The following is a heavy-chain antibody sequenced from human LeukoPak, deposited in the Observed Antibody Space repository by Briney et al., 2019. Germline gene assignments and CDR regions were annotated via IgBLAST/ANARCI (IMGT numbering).Heavy chain of an antibody. J-gene: IGHJ4*02. CDR1: GDSVSSYSAV. CDR3: ARERSLDGYNLFDY. D-gene: IGHD5-24*01. CDR2: TYYRSKWFN. V-gene: IGHV6-1*01. Sequence: SQTLSLTCVISGDSVSSYSAVRSWIRQSPSRGLEWLGRTYYRSKWFNDYALSVKSRMTINPDTSKNQISLQLNSVTPEDTAVYFCARERSLDGYNLFDYWGQGTLVTVSS.